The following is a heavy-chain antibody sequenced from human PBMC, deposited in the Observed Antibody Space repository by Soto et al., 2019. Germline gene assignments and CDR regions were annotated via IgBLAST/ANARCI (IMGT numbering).Heavy chain of an antibody. Sequence: SENLTFTCTVSGASISNCYWCWIRQSPGKGLECIGYVSNTRITTYCRSIQGRVSISVDSSTNRISLSLSSVTAADTAIYYCARESGFCGTGCYRNNYFDPWGQGALVS. V-gene: IGHV4-59*01. CDR1: GASISNCY. J-gene: IGHJ5*02. CDR3: ARESGFCGTGCYRNNYFDP. CDR2: VSNTRIT. D-gene: IGHD2-2*02.